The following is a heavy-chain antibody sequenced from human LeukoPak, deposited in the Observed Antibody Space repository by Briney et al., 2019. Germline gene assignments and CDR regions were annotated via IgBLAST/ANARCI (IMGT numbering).Heavy chain of an antibody. CDR2: ISGSGDKT. V-gene: IGHV3-23*01. J-gene: IGHJ3*01. CDR3: AIGERFIDAFEF. CDR1: GFIFSSYV. Sequence: GGSLRLSCAASGFIFSSYVMTWVRQAPGKGLEWVSGISGSGDKTYYADSVTGRFTISRDNSKATLYLQMNSLRADDTAVYYCAIGERFIDAFEFWGQGTMVTVSS.